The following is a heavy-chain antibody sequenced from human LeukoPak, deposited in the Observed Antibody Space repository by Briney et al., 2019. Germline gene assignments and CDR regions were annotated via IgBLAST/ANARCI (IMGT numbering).Heavy chain of an antibody. J-gene: IGHJ5*02. D-gene: IGHD3-9*01. V-gene: IGHV4-59*12. CDR3: ARGDILTGPDH. CDR1: GGSINSYY. CDR2: IFYSGST. Sequence: PSATLYITCTLSGGSINSYYWSWIRKPPRKGLGWIGYIFYSGSTNYNPSLQSRVTISVDRSKNQFSLKLSSVTAADTAVYYCARGDILTGPDHWGQGTLVTVSS.